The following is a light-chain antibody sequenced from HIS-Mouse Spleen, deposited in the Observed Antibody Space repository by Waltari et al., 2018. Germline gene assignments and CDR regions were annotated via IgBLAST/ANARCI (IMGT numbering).Light chain of an antibody. V-gene: IGLV3-1*01. CDR2: QDS. J-gene: IGLJ2*01. CDR1: KLGDKY. Sequence: SYELTQLPSLSVSPGQTASITCSGDKLGDKYARWYQQKPGQSPVLVIYQDSKRPSGIPERFSGSNSGNTATLTISGTQAMDEADYYCQAWDSSTDVVFGGGTKLTVL. CDR3: QAWDSSTDVV.